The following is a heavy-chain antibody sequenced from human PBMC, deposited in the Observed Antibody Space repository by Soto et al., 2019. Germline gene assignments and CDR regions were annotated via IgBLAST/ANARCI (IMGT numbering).Heavy chain of an antibody. V-gene: IGHV3-30*18. CDR1: GFTFSSYG. D-gene: IGHD5-12*01. Sequence: QVQLVESGGGVVQPGRSLRLSCAASGFTFSSYGMHWVRQAPGKGLEWVAVISYDGSNKYYADSVKGRFTISRDNSKNTLYLQMNRLRAEDTAVYYCAKDLAELVEMATIGGFYYYYYGMDVWGQGTTVTVSS. CDR3: AKDLAELVEMATIGGFYYYYYGMDV. J-gene: IGHJ6*02. CDR2: ISYDGSNK.